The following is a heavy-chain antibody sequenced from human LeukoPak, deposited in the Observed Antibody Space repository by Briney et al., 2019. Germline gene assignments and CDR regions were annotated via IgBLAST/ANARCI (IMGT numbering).Heavy chain of an antibody. CDR3: APAGDCGDDCQQYHYFDY. CDR2: INSNGGST. CDR1: GFTFSSHV. V-gene: IGHV3-23*01. D-gene: IGHD2-21*02. J-gene: IGHJ4*02. Sequence: PGGSLRLSCAASGFTFSSHVMNWVRQAPGKGLEWVSTINSNGGSTYYADSVKGRFTISRDNSKNTLYLQMNSLRAEDTAVYYCAPAGDCGDDCQQYHYFDYWGQGTLVTVSS.